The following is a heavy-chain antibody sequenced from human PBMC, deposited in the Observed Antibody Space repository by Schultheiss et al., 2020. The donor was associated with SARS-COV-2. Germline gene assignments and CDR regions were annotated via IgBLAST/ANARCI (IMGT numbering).Heavy chain of an antibody. CDR2: IYYSGST. Sequence: SETLSLTCTVSGGSISSYYWSWIRQPPGKGLEWIGYIYYSGSTNYNPSLKSRVTISVDTSKNQFSLKLKSVTAADTAVYYCATVTNLGVDPWGQGTLVTVSS. V-gene: IGHV4-59*08. D-gene: IGHD3-3*01. CDR1: GGSISSYY. J-gene: IGHJ5*02. CDR3: ATVTNLGVDP.